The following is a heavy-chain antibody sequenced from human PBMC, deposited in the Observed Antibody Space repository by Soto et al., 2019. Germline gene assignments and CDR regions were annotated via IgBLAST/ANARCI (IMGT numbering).Heavy chain of an antibody. J-gene: IGHJ6*02. CDR1: GFTFDTYW. Sequence: PGGSLRLSCAASGFTFDTYWMNWVRQAPGKGPEWLSGINSDGTISSYADSMKGRFTISRDNARNTLSLQMNSLRADDTAVYYCARLSGDHSAFFSYGMDALDQGTTVTVSS. CDR3: ARLSGDHSAFFSYGMDA. CDR2: INSDGTIS. D-gene: IGHD2-21*01. V-gene: IGHV3-74*01.